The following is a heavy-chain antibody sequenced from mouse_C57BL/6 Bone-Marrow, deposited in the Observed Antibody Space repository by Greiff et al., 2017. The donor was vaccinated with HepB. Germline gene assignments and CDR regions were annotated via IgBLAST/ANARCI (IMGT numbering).Heavy chain of an antibody. CDR2: ISSGGSYT. Sequence: EVKLVESGGDLVKPGGSLKLSCAASGFTFSSYGMSWVRQTPDKRLEWVATISSGGSYTYYPDSVKGRFTISRDNAKNTLYLQMSSLKSEDTAMYYFARWGDYYAMDYWGQGTSVTVSS. V-gene: IGHV5-6*01. J-gene: IGHJ4*01. CDR3: ARWGDYYAMDY. CDR1: GFTFSSYG.